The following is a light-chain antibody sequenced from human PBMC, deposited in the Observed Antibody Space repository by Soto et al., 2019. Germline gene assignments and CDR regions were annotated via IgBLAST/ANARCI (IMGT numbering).Light chain of an antibody. CDR2: SNN. Sequence: SVLTQPPSASGTPGQRVTISCSGSSSNIGSNTVNWYQQLPRTAPKVLIYSNNQRPSGVPDRFSGSKSGTSASLAISGLQSEDEADYYCAAWDGSLNVYVFGTGTKLTVL. CDR3: AAWDGSLNVYV. V-gene: IGLV1-44*01. J-gene: IGLJ1*01. CDR1: SSNIGSNT.